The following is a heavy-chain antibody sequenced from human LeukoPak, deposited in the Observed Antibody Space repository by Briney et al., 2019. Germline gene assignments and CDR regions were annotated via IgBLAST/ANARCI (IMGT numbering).Heavy chain of an antibody. CDR3: ARQKYSSSWPAYYYYGMDV. Sequence: SETLSLTCTVSGGSISSYYWSWIRQPPGKGLEWIGYIYYSGSTNYNPSLKSRVTISVDTSKNQFSLKLSSVTAADTAVYYCARQKYSSSWPAYYYYGMDVWGQGTTVTVSS. V-gene: IGHV4-59*08. J-gene: IGHJ6*02. D-gene: IGHD6-13*01. CDR2: IYYSGST. CDR1: GGSISSYY.